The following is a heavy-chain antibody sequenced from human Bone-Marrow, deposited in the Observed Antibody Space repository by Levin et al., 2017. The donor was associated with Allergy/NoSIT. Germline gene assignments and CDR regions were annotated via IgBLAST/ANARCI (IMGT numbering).Heavy chain of an antibody. CDR1: GITFSKSW. J-gene: IGHJ4*02. V-gene: IGHV3-74*03. CDR3: ARDSNGAYDY. D-gene: IGHD4-17*01. Sequence: GESLKISCVVSGITFSKSWMHWVRQAPGKGLVWVSRIYNDGSITTYADSVKGRFTISRDNARNTLYLEMTSLRAEDTAVYFCARDSNGAYDYWGQGTLVTVSS. CDR2: IYNDGSIT.